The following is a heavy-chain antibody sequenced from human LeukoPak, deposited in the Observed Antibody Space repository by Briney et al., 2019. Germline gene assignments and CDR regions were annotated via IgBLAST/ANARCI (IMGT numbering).Heavy chain of an antibody. V-gene: IGHV3-64*02. CDR1: GFTFSSYA. D-gene: IGHD3-22*01. CDR2: ISTNGGST. Sequence: PGGSLRLSCAASGFTFSSYAMHWVRQAPGKGLEYVSGISTNGGSTYYADSVKGRFTISRDNSKNTLYLQMGSLRAEDMAVYYCARGSTYYDSSGQVPFDYWGQGTLVTVSS. CDR3: ARGSTYYDSSGQVPFDY. J-gene: IGHJ4*02.